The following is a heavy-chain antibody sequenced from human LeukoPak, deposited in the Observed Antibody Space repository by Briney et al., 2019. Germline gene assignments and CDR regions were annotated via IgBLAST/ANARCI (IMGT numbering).Heavy chain of an antibody. CDR2: ISYDGSNK. Sequence: GGSLRLSCAASGFTFSSYAMHWVRQAPGKGLEWVAVISYDGSNKYYADSVKGRFTISRDNSKNTLYLQMNSLRAEDTAVYYCAKDLVGYSYGFNYWGQGTLVTVSS. CDR3: AKDLVGYSYGFNY. D-gene: IGHD5-18*01. J-gene: IGHJ4*02. CDR1: GFTFSSYA. V-gene: IGHV3-30*04.